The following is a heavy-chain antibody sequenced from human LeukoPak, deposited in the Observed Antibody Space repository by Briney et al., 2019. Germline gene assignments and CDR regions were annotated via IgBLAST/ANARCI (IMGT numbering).Heavy chain of an antibody. Sequence: PSETLSLTCVVSDDSISSNMYYRNWIRQPPGKGLEWVASLHYSGTPYYNPSLRRPISIVADTSKRQLSLKMTSVTASDTGVYYCTRGNHSCKLGQFWGQGALVTVSS. CDR3: TRGNHSCKLGQF. J-gene: IGHJ4*02. V-gene: IGHV4-39*01. D-gene: IGHD4-23*01. CDR1: DDSISSNMYY. CDR2: LHYSGTP.